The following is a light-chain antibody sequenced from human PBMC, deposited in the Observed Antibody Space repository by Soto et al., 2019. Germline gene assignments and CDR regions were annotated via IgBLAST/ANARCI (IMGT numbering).Light chain of an antibody. Sequence: QSVLTQPASVSGSPGQSITISCTGTSSDVGGYNYVSWYQQHPGKAPKLMIYDVSKRPSGVSNRSSGSKSGNTASLTISGLQAEDEADYYCSSYTSSSTVVFGGGTKLTVL. J-gene: IGLJ2*01. CDR1: SSDVGGYNY. CDR3: SSYTSSSTVV. CDR2: DVS. V-gene: IGLV2-14*01.